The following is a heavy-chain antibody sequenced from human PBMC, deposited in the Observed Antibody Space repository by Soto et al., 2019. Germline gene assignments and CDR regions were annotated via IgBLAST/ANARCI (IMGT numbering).Heavy chain of an antibody. CDR1: GFTFSSYA. D-gene: IGHD1-26*01. V-gene: IGHV3-30-3*01. J-gene: IGHJ4*02. CDR3: ARYYTSPDY. CDR2: ISYDGSNK. Sequence: QVQLVESGGGVVQPGRSLRLSCAASGFTFSSYAMHWVRQAPGKGLEWVAVISYDGSNKYYADSVKGRFTISRDNSKNPLYLQMNSLRAEDTAVYYCARYYTSPDYWGQGTLVTVSS.